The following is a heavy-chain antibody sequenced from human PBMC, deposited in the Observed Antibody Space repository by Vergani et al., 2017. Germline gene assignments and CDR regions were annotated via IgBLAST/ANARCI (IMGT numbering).Heavy chain of an antibody. D-gene: IGHD3-3*01. Sequence: QVQLQESGPGLVKPSETLSLTCTVSGGSISSYYWSWIRQPPGKGLEWIGEINQSGSTNYNPSLKSRVTISVDTSKNQFSLKLSSVTAADTAVYYCARAPYDFWSGYYRAIDYWGQGTLVSVSS. CDR3: ARAPYDFWSGYYRAIDY. CDR1: GGSISSYY. J-gene: IGHJ4*02. V-gene: IGHV4-59*12. CDR2: INQSGST.